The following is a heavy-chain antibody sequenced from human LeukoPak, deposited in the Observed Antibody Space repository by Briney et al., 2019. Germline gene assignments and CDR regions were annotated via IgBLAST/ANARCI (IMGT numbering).Heavy chain of an antibody. CDR1: GFTFSSYS. J-gene: IGHJ4*02. V-gene: IGHV3-21*01. Sequence: PGGSLRLSCAASGFTFSSYSMNWVRQAPGKGLEWVSSISSSSSYIYYADSVKGRFTISRDNAKNSLYLQMNSLRAEDTAVYYCARADLGGGATNYWGQGTLVTVSS. D-gene: IGHD1-26*01. CDR3: ARADLGGGATNY. CDR2: ISSSSSYI.